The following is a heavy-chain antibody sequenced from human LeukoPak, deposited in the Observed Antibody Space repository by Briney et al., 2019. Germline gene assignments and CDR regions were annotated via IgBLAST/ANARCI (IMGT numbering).Heavy chain of an antibody. J-gene: IGHJ4*02. V-gene: IGHV1-2*02. CDR3: ARGGSLLWVGELLGAFDY. D-gene: IGHD3-10*01. CDR2: INPNSGGT. Sequence: ASVKVSCKASGYTFTGYYMHWVRQAPGQGLEWMGWINPNSGGTNYAQNFQGRVTMTRDTSISTAYMELSRLRSDDTAVYYCARGGSLLWVGELLGAFDYWGQGTLVTVSS. CDR1: GYTFTGYY.